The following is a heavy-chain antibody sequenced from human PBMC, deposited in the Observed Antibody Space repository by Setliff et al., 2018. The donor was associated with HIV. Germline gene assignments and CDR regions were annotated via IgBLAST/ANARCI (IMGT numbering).Heavy chain of an antibody. CDR2: IYDSGST. CDR3: ARHRDPPGSRWIYYYYYMDL. J-gene: IGHJ6*03. CDR1: GESFSGYY. V-gene: IGHV4-34*01. D-gene: IGHD6-13*01. Sequence: SETLSLTCAVYGESFSGYYWSWIRQPPGKRLEWLGSIYDSGSTSYNPSLSSRLTVSVDTSKNQVSLRLTSVTAADAGVYYCARHRDPPGSRWIYYYYYMDLWGEGTTVTVSS.